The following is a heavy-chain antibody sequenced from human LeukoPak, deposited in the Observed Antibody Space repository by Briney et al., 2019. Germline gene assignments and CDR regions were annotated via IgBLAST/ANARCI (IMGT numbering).Heavy chain of an antibody. Sequence: GESLRLSCAASGFTFSSYGMHWVRQTPGKGLEWVAVIWYDGSNKYYADSVKGRFTISRDNSKNTLYLQMNSLRAEDTAVYYCAREKQLVHSFDIWGQGTMVTVSS. CDR1: GFTFSSYG. D-gene: IGHD6-6*01. V-gene: IGHV3-33*01. CDR2: IWYDGSNK. J-gene: IGHJ3*02. CDR3: AREKQLVHSFDI.